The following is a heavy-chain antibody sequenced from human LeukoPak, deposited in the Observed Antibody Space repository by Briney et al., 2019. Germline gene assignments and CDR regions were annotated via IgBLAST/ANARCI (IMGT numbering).Heavy chain of an antibody. V-gene: IGHV3-53*01. Sequence: PGGSLRLSCSASGFTVSSNYMSWVRQAPGKGLEWVSVIYSGGSTYYADSVKGRFTISRDNSKNTLYLQTNSLRAEDTAVYYCARGGTPYYYGSGTAWGQGTLVTVSS. CDR2: IYSGGST. D-gene: IGHD3-10*01. J-gene: IGHJ5*02. CDR1: GFTVSSNY. CDR3: ARGGTPYYYGSGTA.